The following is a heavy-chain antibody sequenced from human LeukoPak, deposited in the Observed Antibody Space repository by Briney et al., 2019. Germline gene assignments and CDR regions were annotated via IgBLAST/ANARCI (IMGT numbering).Heavy chain of an antibody. Sequence: SETLSLTCTVSGGSISSYYWSWIRQPPGKGLEWIGYIYYSGSTNYNPSLKSRVTVSVDTSKNQFSLKLSSVTAADTAVYYCAREGLNMVRGVIPKEAWGWFDPWGQGTLVTVSS. CDR2: IYYSGST. V-gene: IGHV4-59*12. J-gene: IGHJ5*02. CDR1: GGSISSYY. D-gene: IGHD3-10*01. CDR3: AREGLNMVRGVIPKEAWGWFDP.